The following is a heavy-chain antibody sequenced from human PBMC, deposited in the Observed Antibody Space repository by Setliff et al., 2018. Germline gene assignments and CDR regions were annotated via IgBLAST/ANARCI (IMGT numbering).Heavy chain of an antibody. Sequence: LPETLSLTCAVYGGSFSGYYWSWIRQPPGKGLEWIGEINHSGSTNYNPSLKSRVTISVDTSKNQFSLKLSSVTAADTAVYYCARSPITIFGVVLHPLDYWGQGTLVTVSS. CDR2: INHSGST. V-gene: IGHV4-34*01. J-gene: IGHJ4*02. D-gene: IGHD3-3*01. CDR3: ARSPITIFGVVLHPLDY. CDR1: GGSFSGYY.